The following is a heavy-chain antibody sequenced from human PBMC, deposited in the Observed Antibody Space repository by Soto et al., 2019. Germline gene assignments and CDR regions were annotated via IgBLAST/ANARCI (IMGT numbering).Heavy chain of an antibody. CDR3: ARRGSRSSSALPSYDY. J-gene: IGHJ4*02. D-gene: IGHD3-22*01. CDR2: IFHSGTP. Sequence: SETLSFTCAVSSDSISSGYYCDWIRQPPGKGLEWIGSIFHSGTPYYNPSLKSRLTISMDTSKTQFSLKLTSVTAADTAVYYCARRGSRSSSALPSYDYWGRGILVTVSS. V-gene: IGHV4-38-2*01. CDR1: SDSISSGYY.